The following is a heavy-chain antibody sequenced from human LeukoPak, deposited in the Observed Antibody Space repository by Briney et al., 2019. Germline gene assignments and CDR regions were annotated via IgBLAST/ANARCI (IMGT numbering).Heavy chain of an antibody. V-gene: IGHV3-21*01. J-gene: IGHJ6*01. CDR3: ARSKAPSNYYYGMDV. CDR1: GFTFSSYS. Sequence: GGSLRLSCAASGFTFSSYSMNWVRRAPGKGLEWVSSISGSSSYIYYADSVKGRFTISRDNAKNSLYLQMNSLRAEDTAVYYCARSKAPSNYYYGMDVWGQGTTVTVSS. CDR2: ISGSSSYI.